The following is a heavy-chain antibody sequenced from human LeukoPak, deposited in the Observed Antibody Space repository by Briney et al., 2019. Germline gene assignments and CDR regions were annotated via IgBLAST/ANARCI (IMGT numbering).Heavy chain of an antibody. J-gene: IGHJ4*02. CDR2: IYYSGST. CDR1: GGSISSSSYY. Sequence: PSETLSLTCTVSGGSISSSSYYWGWIRQPPGKGLEWIGSIYYSGSTYYNPSLKSRVTISVDTSKNQFSLKLSSVTAADTAVYYCARAPYNWNYVRFWGQGTLVTVSS. D-gene: IGHD1-20*01. CDR3: ARAPYNWNYVRF. V-gene: IGHV4-39*01.